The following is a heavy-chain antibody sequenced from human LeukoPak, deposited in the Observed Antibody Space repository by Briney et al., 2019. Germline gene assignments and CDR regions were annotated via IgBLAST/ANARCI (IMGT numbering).Heavy chain of an antibody. CDR3: ARLQWELPTSWGYFDY. V-gene: IGHV3-53*01. CDR2: IYSCGST. J-gene: IGHJ4*02. D-gene: IGHD1-26*01. Sequence: GGTLRLFCAASGFTVSSSYMSWARQAPGKGLEWVSSIYSCGSTDYAPSVKGRFTISRDNSKNTLFLQMTSLRDEDTAVHYCARLQWELPTSWGYFDYWGQGPLVTV. CDR1: GFTVSSSY.